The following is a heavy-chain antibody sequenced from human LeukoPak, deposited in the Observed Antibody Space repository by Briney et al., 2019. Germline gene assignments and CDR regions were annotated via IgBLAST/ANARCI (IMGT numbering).Heavy chain of an antibody. CDR2: ISWNSGSI. D-gene: IGHD3-3*01. J-gene: IGHJ4*02. Sequence: GGALRLSCAAAGFTFVDYAMHWVRQAPGEGLEWVSGISWNSGSIGCADSVKGRFTISRGNAKNSLYLQMNSLRAEDTAVYYRAKDWSGYLTNLDYWGQGTLVTVSS. CDR1: GFTFVDYA. CDR3: AKDWSGYLTNLDY. V-gene: IGHV3-9*01.